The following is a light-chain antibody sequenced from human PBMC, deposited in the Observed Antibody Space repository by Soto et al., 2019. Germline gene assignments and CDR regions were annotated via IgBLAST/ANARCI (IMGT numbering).Light chain of an antibody. V-gene: IGKV2-28*01. J-gene: IGKJ2*02. CDR1: QSLLHSNGYNY. CDR3: MQSLQTPWT. CDR2: LGS. Sequence: DIVMTQSPLSLPVTPGEPASISCRSSQSLLHSNGYNYLDWYLQKPGQSPQLLIYLGSSRASGVPDRFSGSGSGTDFTLKISRVEAADVGAYYCMQSLQTPWTFGQGTKLEIK.